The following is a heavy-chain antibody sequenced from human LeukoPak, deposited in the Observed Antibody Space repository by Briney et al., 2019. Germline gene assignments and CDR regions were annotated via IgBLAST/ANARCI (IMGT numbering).Heavy chain of an antibody. CDR3: AKDSMPFTSQLWFGEYRGGYFDY. Sequence: PGGSLRLSCAASGFTFSFYNMNWVRQAPGKGLEWVSFIATGSDYIYYADSVKGRFTISRDNAKNSLYLQMNSLRAEDTAVYYCAKDSMPFTSQLWFGEYRGGYFDYWGQGTLVTVSS. CDR1: GFTFSFYN. D-gene: IGHD3-10*01. J-gene: IGHJ4*02. CDR2: IATGSDYI. V-gene: IGHV3-21*01.